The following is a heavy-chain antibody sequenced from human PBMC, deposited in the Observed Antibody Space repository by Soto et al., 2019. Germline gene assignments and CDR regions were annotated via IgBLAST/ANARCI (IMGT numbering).Heavy chain of an antibody. D-gene: IGHD2-2*01. J-gene: IGHJ6*02. CDR1: GGTFSSYA. V-gene: IGHV1-69*13. Sequence: SVKVSCKASGGTFSSYAISWVRQAPGQGLEWMGGIIPIFGTANYAQKFQGRVTITADESTSTAYMELSSLRSEDTAVYYCARVPPKLVVVPAAMAADYYYYGMDVWGQGTTVTVSS. CDR2: IIPIFGTA. CDR3: ARVPPKLVVVPAAMAADYYYYGMDV.